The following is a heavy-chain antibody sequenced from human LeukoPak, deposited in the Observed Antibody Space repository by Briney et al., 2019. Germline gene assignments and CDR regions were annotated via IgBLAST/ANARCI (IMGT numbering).Heavy chain of an antibody. CDR3: ARERELEWLLSSGGGMGYDY. CDR1: GYFISSDYS. J-gene: IGHJ4*02. V-gene: IGHV4-38-2*02. Sequence: SETLSLTCTVSGYFISSDYSWGWIRQPPGKGLEWIGSIYHSGSTYYNPSLKSRVTISVDTSKNQFSLKLSSVTAADTAVYYCARERELEWLLSSGGGMGYDYWGQGTLVTVSS. D-gene: IGHD3-3*01. CDR2: IYHSGST.